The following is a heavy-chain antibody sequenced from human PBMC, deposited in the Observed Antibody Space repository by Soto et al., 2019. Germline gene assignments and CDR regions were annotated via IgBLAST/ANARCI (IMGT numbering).Heavy chain of an antibody. D-gene: IGHD4-17*01. J-gene: IGHJ4*02. V-gene: IGHV1-2*04. CDR2: INPNSGGT. CDR3: ARADGDYVVDY. Sequence: ASVKVSCKASGYTFTGYYMHWVRQAPGQGLEWMGWINPNSGGTNYAQKFQGWVTMTRETSISTAYMELSRLRSDDTAVYYCARADGDYVVDYWGQGTLVTVSS. CDR1: GYTFTGYY.